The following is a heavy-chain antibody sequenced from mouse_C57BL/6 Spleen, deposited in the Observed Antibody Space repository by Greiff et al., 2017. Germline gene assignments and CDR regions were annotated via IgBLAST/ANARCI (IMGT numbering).Heavy chain of an antibody. CDR1: GFTFSSYG. J-gene: IGHJ4*01. CDR3: ARQTGLYAMDD. Sequence: EVQVVESGGDLVKPGGSLKLSCAASGFTFSSYGMSWVRQTPDKRLEWVATISSGGSYTYYPDSLKGRFTISRDNAKNTLYLQTSSLKSEDTAMYYCARQTGLYAMDDWGQGTSVTVSS. CDR2: ISSGGSYT. D-gene: IGHD4-1*01. V-gene: IGHV5-6*01.